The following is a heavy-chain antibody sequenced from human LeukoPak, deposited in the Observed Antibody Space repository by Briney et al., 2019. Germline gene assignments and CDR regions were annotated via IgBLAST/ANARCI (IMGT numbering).Heavy chain of an antibody. J-gene: IGHJ4*02. V-gene: IGHV3-11*01. CDR1: RFTFSDYY. Sequence: GGSLRLSCAASRFTFSDYYMSWISQAPGKGLEWVSYISSSGSTIYYADSVKGRFTISRDNAKNSLYLQMNSLRAEDTAVYYCAAEDSSGYYEPVDYWGQGTLVTVSS. CDR2: ISSSGSTI. CDR3: AAEDSSGYYEPVDY. D-gene: IGHD3-22*01.